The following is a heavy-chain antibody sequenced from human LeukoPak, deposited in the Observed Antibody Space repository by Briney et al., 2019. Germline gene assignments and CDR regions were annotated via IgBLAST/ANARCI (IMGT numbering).Heavy chain of an antibody. Sequence: GGSLRLSCAASGFTFSNYGMHWVRQAPGKGLEWVAVISYDESDKYYADSVKGRFTISRDNSKNTLYLQMNSLRPEDTAVYYCAKGVVAATNAAYYGMDVWGQGTTVTVS. CDR3: AKGVVAATNAAYYGMDV. D-gene: IGHD2-15*01. CDR1: GFTFSNYG. V-gene: IGHV3-30*18. CDR2: ISYDESDK. J-gene: IGHJ6*02.